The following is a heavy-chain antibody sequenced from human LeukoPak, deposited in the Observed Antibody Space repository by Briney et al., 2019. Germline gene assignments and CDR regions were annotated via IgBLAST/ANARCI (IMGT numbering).Heavy chain of an antibody. J-gene: IGHJ6*04. CDR2: IDPADSYT. CDR3: ARQTVRYFESSVIHSYYVMDA. V-gene: IGHV5-10-1*01. D-gene: IGHD3-22*01. Sequence: GESLRISCKDSGYNFTPYWINWVRQMPGKGLEWMGRIDPADSYTKYSPSFEGHVTISADKSINTVYLQWSSLKASDTAMYYCARQTVRYFESSVIHSYYVMDAWGKGTTVAVSS. CDR1: GYNFTPYW.